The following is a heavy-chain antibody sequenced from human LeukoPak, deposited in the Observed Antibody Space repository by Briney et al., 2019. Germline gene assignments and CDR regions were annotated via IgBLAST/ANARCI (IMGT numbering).Heavy chain of an antibody. J-gene: IGHJ4*02. CDR1: GGSISSHY. Sequence: PSETLSLTCIVSGGSISSHYWSWIRQTPGKGLEYIGYIYYSGSTDYNPSLKSRVTISLDTSKNQFSLHLSSVTAVDTAVYYCARRSGVLDSRDSRYYFDHWGQGTLVTVSS. CDR2: IYYSGST. V-gene: IGHV4-59*11. D-gene: IGHD3-22*01. CDR3: ARRSGVLDSRDSRYYFDH.